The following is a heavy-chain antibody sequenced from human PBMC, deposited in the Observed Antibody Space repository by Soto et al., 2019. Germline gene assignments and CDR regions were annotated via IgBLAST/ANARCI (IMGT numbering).Heavy chain of an antibody. Sequence: PSETLSLTWTVSGGSISSYYWSWIRQPPGKGLEWIGYIYYSGSTNYNPSLKSRVTISVDTSKNQFSLKLSSVTAADTAVYYCARDLGRVAGYGMDVWGQGTTVTVSS. V-gene: IGHV4-59*01. CDR3: ARDLGRVAGYGMDV. CDR1: GGSISSYY. CDR2: IYYSGST. J-gene: IGHJ6*02.